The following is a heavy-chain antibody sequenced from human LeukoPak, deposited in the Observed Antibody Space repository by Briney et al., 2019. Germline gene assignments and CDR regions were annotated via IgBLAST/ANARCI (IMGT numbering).Heavy chain of an antibody. CDR1: GFIFRNYG. CDR2: ISPGGDKL. D-gene: IGHD4-17*01. V-gene: IGHV3-23*01. Sequence: GGSLRLSCAASGFIFRNYGMNWVRQAPGRGLEWVSGISPGGDKLYYADSVRGRFTISRDNSKNTMYLQMDSLRGEDTAVYYCARVIYDYGDLLAYFDYWGQGTLVTVSS. CDR3: ARVIYDYGDLLAYFDY. J-gene: IGHJ4*02.